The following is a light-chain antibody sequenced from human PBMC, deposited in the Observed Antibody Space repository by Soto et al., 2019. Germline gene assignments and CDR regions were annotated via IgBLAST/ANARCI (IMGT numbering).Light chain of an antibody. CDR2: GAS. J-gene: IGKJ5*01. Sequence: EIVMTHSPATLSVSPGEAATLSFSSSQYVSNKVAWYQQKPGQAPSLLILGASTRATGVPARFSGSGSGTEFTLSISSLQSEDFAVYYCKQYKEWPPFTFGQGTRLEIK. CDR1: QYVSNK. CDR3: KQYKEWPPFT. V-gene: IGKV3-15*01.